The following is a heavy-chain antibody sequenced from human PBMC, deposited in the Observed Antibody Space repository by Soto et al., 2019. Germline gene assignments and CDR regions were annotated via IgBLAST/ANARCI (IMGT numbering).Heavy chain of an antibody. CDR1: GFTFSSYG. CDR2: ISYDGSNK. CDR3: AKPQIYDGDDY. J-gene: IGHJ4*02. V-gene: IGHV3-30*18. D-gene: IGHD3-3*01. Sequence: QVQLVESGGGVVQPGRSLRLSCAASGFTFSSYGMHWVRQAPGKGLEWVAVISYDGSNKYYADSVKGRFTISRDNSKNTLYLQMNSLRAEDTAVYYCAKPQIYDGDDYLGQGTLVTVSS.